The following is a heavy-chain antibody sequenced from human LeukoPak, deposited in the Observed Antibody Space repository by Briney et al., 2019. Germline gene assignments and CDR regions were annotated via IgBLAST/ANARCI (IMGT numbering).Heavy chain of an antibody. D-gene: IGHD1-26*01. CDR2: IHSDGCRT. V-gene: IGHV3-74*01. J-gene: IGHJ6*02. Sequence: GGSLRLSCAASGFTFYSFWMHWVRQAPGKGLVWVSRIHSDGCRTIYADSVKGRFHISREHAKHTLYPKVESLRADDNAVYYCARLGGTYRYFGMDVWGQGTTVTVSS. CDR1: GFTFYSFW. CDR3: ARLGGTYRYFGMDV.